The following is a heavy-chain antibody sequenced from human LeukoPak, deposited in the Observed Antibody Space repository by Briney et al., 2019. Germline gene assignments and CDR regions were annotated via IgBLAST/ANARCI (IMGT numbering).Heavy chain of an antibody. D-gene: IGHD3-22*01. V-gene: IGHV3-30*03. CDR3: ARDRINMMVLGHDSGLDF. J-gene: IGHJ4*02. Sequence: GGSLRLSCVGSGFSVSEYGIHWVRQAPGKGLEWVAVVSYDGGHKYYADSVKGRFTIPRDTSSDTVSLQMNSLRVEDTAVYYCARDRINMMVLGHDSGLDFWGQGTLVTDSS. CDR2: VSYDGGHK. CDR1: GFSVSEYG.